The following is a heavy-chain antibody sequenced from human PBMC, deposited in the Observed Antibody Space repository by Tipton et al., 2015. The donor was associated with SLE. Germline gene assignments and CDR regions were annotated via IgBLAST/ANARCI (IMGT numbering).Heavy chain of an antibody. CDR2: IYYSETT. Sequence: TLSLTCTVSGGSIRSSSCFWGWIRQPPGKGLEWIGTIYYSETTSYNSSLKSRVTISVDKSKNQFSLNLSSVSAADTALYYCARCFVWGRRNFLYGTDLWGQGTTVIVSS. CDR1: GGSIRSSSCF. J-gene: IGHJ6*02. V-gene: IGHV4-39*01. CDR3: ARCFVWGRRNFLYGTDL. D-gene: IGHD7-27*01.